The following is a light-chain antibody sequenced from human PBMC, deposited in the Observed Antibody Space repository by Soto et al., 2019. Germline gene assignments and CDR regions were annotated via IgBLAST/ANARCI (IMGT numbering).Light chain of an antibody. Sequence: DIQMTQFPSTLSASVVDRVTITCRASQTISSLLAWYQQKPGKAPKLLIYDASSLERGVPSRFSGSGSGTEFTLTISSLQPDDFATYYCQQYTNYPWTFGQGTKVDI. CDR2: DAS. V-gene: IGKV1-5*01. CDR1: QTISSL. J-gene: IGKJ1*01. CDR3: QQYTNYPWT.